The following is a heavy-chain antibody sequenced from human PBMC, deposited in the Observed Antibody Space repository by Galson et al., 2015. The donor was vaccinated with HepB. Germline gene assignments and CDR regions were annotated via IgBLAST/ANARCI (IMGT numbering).Heavy chain of an antibody. D-gene: IGHD2-15*01. CDR2: IKQDGSEK. CDR3: ARDRYCSGGSCHTRTPFDYYYYGMDV. J-gene: IGHJ6*02. V-gene: IGHV3-7*03. Sequence: SLRLSCAASGFTFSSYWMSWVRQAPGKGLEWVANIKQDGSEKYYVDSVKGRFTISRDNAKNSLYLQMNSLRAEDTAVYYCARDRYCSGGSCHTRTPFDYYYYGMDVWGQGTTVTVSS. CDR1: GFTFSSYW.